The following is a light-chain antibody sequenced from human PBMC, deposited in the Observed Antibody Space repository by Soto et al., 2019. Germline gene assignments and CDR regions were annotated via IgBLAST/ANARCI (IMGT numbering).Light chain of an antibody. CDR2: AAS. Sequence: AIQMTQSPSSLSASVGDRVTITCRASQDIRNDLGWYQQKPGRAPKLLIYAASNLQSGDPSRFSGSGSGTDFTLTISSLQPEDFASYYCLQDYNYPRTFGQGTKLEIK. CDR1: QDIRND. J-gene: IGKJ2*01. V-gene: IGKV1-6*01. CDR3: LQDYNYPRT.